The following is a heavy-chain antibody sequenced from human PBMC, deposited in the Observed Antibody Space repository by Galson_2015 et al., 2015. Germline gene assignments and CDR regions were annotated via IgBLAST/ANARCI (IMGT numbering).Heavy chain of an antibody. CDR3: ARDDCSGGSCYRPGWFDP. D-gene: IGHD2-15*01. J-gene: IGHJ5*02. CDR1: GYTFTSYY. CDR2: INPSGGST. V-gene: IGHV1-46*01. Sequence: SVKVSCKASGYTFTSYYMHWVRQAPGQGLEWMGIINPSGGSTSYAQKFQGRVTMTRDTSTSTVYMELSSLRSEDTAVYYCARDDCSGGSCYRPGWFDPWDQGTLVTVSS.